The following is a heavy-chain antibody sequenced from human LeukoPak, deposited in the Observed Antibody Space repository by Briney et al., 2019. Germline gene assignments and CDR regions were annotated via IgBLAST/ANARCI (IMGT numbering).Heavy chain of an antibody. D-gene: IGHD1-7*01. CDR1: GFTFSNYG. CDR3: AKNRVVFNLNYAYYFDY. V-gene: IGHV3-30*18. CDR2: ISYDGSDK. Sequence: PGRSLRLSCAASGFTFSNYGMHWVRQAPGKGLEWVAVISYDGSDKFYADSVEGRFTISRDNSKNTLYLQMNSLRAEDTAVYYCAKNRVVFNLNYAYYFDYWGQGTLVTVSS. J-gene: IGHJ4*02.